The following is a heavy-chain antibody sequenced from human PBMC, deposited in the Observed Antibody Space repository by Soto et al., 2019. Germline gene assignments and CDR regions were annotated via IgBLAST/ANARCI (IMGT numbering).Heavy chain of an antibody. D-gene: IGHD4-17*01. J-gene: IGHJ6*03. Sequence: PSETLPLTCAVYGGSFSGYYWSWIRQPPGKGMEWIGEINHSGSTNYNPSPQSRVTISVDTSKNQFSLKLSSVPPAETAVYYCARVGAYGDYDTYHYYMDVWRKGPTVTVSS. CDR3: ARVGAYGDYDTYHYYMDV. V-gene: IGHV4-34*01. CDR2: INHSGST. CDR1: GGSFSGYY.